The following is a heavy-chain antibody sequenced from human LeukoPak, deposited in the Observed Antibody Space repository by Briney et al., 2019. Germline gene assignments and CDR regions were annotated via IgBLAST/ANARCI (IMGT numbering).Heavy chain of an antibody. Sequence: PSETLSLTCTVSGGSISSSSYYWGWIRQPPGKGLEWIGSIYYSGSTYYNPSLKSRVTISVDTPKNQFSLKLSSVTAADTAVYYCARHIKGYSSSWYWFDPWGQGTLVTVSS. CDR2: IYYSGST. D-gene: IGHD6-13*01. J-gene: IGHJ5*02. CDR3: ARHIKGYSSSWYWFDP. CDR1: GGSISSSSYY. V-gene: IGHV4-39*01.